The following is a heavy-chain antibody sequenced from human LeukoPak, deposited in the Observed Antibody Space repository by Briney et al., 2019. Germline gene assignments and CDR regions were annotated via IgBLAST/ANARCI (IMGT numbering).Heavy chain of an antibody. V-gene: IGHV1-46*01. CDR2: INPSGGST. CDR1: GYTFTNYY. CDR3: SRALYYGSGSSFALGY. Sequence: ASVKVSCKASGYTFTNYYMHWVRQAPGQGLEWMGIINPSGGSTSYAQKFQGRVTMTRDTSTSTVYMELSSLTSEDTAVYYCSRALYYGSGSSFALGYWGQGTLVTVSS. J-gene: IGHJ4*02. D-gene: IGHD3-10*01.